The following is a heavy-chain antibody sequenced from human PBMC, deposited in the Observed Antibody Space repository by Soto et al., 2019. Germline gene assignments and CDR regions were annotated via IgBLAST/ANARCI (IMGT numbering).Heavy chain of an antibody. D-gene: IGHD3-16*01. CDR3: ARHATTNYDLSTNYPRSWFDS. CDR2: IWYDGSNK. Sequence: GGSLRLSCAASGFTFSSYGMHWVRQAPGKGLEWVAVIWYDGSNKYYADSVKGRFTISRDNSKNTLYLQMNSLRAEDTAVYYCARHATTNYDLSTNYPRSWFDSWGQGTPVTVSS. V-gene: IGHV3-33*01. CDR1: GFTFSSYG. J-gene: IGHJ5*01.